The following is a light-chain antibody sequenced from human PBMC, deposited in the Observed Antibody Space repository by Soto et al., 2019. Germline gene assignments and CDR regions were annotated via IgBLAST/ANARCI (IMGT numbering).Light chain of an antibody. V-gene: IGKV3-15*01. J-gene: IGKJ4*01. CDR3: QQYDKWPLT. CDR2: GAS. CDR1: QSVYSN. Sequence: EIVMTQSPATLSVSPGERATLSCRASQSVYSNLAWYQQKPGQAPRFLIYGASTRATGIPARFSGSGSGTELTLTISSLQSEDFAVYYCQQYDKWPLTFGGGTKVDI.